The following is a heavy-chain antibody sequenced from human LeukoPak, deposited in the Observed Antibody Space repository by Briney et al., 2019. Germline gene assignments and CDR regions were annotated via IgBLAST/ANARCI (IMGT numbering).Heavy chain of an antibody. CDR3: AGDKTRWYFDL. Sequence: SETLSLTCTVSGRSLSSGSCCWRWLRQAAGTGLEWLGRIDTSGGTNYNPSRKSRVTISIDTSKNQVALKVSSVTAAATAVYYCAGDKTRWYFDLWGRGTRVTVSS. V-gene: IGHV4-61*02. CDR1: GRSLSSGSCC. J-gene: IGHJ2*01. CDR2: IDTSGGT.